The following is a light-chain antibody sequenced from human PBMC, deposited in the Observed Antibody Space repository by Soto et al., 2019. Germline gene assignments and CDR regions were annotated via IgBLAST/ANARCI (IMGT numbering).Light chain of an antibody. V-gene: IGKV3-11*01. CDR1: QSVDTE. CDR2: DAS. Sequence: EVVLTQSPATLSLSPGEGATLSCRASQSVDTELAWYQQKPGQAPRLLIYDASNRATGIPGRFSGSGSGTDFTLPITSLEPEDCAVYYCQQRKKWPRAFGGGTKVEI. J-gene: IGKJ4*02. CDR3: QQRKKWPRA.